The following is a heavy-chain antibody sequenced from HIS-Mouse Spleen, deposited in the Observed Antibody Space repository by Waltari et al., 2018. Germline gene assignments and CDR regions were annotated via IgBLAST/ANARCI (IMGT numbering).Heavy chain of an antibody. CDR2: IRGSGGGT. CDR1: GFTFSSYA. J-gene: IGHJ2*01. Sequence: EVQLLESGGGLVQPGGSLRLSCAASGFTFSSYAMSWVRQAPGKGLEWVSAIRGSGGGTYYADSVKGRFTISRDNSKNTLYLQMNSLRAEDTAVYYCAKAENWGRYFDLWGRGTLVTVSS. V-gene: IGHV3-23*01. CDR3: AKAENWGRYFDL. D-gene: IGHD7-27*01.